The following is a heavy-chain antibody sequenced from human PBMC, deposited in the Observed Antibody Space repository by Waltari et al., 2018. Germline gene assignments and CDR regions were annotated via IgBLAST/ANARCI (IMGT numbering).Heavy chain of an antibody. CDR3: ATYQSGTMLDH. CDR2: DLYDGAT. Sequence: QLQLQESGPGLVKPSETLSLTCTVPGGSITSGGLYWGWLRQPPGKGLEWIGSDLYDGATSFTPSLKSRLTMSADTSKNQFSLKLSSVTALDTAVYYCATYQSGTMLDHWGQGTLVTVSS. D-gene: IGHD2-2*01. V-gene: IGHV4-39*01. CDR1: GGSITSGGLY. J-gene: IGHJ4*02.